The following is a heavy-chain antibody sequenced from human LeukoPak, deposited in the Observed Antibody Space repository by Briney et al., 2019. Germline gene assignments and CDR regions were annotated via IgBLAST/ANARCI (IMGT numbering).Heavy chain of an antibody. CDR3: GSWDYGSGSYSPYY. CDR2: INPNNGDT. J-gene: IGHJ4*02. CDR1: VYTFTGYY. D-gene: IGHD3-10*01. Sequence: ASVTVSCKTSVYTFTGYYIHWVRQAPGQGLEWLGWINPNNGDTKFAQKFQGRVTMTRDTSISTAYMELSGLGSDDTAVYYCGSWDYGSGSYSPYYWGQGTLVTVSS. V-gene: IGHV1-2*02.